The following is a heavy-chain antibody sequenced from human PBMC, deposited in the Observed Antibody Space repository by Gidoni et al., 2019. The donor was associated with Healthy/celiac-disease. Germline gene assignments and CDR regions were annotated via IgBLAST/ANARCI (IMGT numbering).Heavy chain of an antibody. CDR3: ARPRGRIGQLWFGYYYMDV. Sequence: EAQLVQSGAEVKKPGESLRISCTGSGSSFTSYWTSWVRQMPGKGLEWMGRIDPSDSYTNYSPSFQGHVTISADKSISTAYLQWSSLKASDTAMYYCARPRGRIGQLWFGYYYMDVWGKGTTVTVSS. CDR2: IDPSDSYT. CDR1: GSSFTSYW. V-gene: IGHV5-10-1*03. J-gene: IGHJ6*03. D-gene: IGHD5-18*01.